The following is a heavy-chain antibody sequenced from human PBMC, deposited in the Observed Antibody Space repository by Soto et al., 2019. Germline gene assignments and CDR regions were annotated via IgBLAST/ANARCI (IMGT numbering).Heavy chain of an antibody. V-gene: IGHV4-59*01. CDR2: IYYSGST. Sequence: GPGPLFSSETLSLTCTVSGDSISSYYWTWIRQPPGKGLEWIGYIYYSGSTNYNPSLKSRVTISVETSKNQFSLKLTSVTAADTAVYYCARGVATIGPWGQGTLVTVSS. D-gene: IGHD5-12*01. CDR3: ARGVATIGP. J-gene: IGHJ5*02. CDR1: GDSISSYY.